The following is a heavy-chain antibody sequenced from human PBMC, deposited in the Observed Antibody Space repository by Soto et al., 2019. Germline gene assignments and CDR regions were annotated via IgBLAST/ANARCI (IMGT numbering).Heavy chain of an antibody. CDR2: IYPRGGDT. V-gene: IGHV3-23*01. CDR3: AKDRLSDSGWDIDY. D-gene: IGHD1-26*01. CDR1: GFTFSSVS. J-gene: IGHJ4*02. Sequence: EVQLWESGGSLVQVGGSLRLSCAASGFTFSSVSMSWVRQAPGRGLEWVSSIYPRGGDTFYADSAKGRFTISRDNSKNTVYLQMNSLRAEDTAVYYCAKDRLSDSGWDIDYWGQGTLVTVSS.